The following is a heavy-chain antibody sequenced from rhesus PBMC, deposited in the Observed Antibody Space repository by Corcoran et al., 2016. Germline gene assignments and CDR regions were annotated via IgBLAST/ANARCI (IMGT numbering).Heavy chain of an antibody. Sequence: QVQLQESGPGLVKPSETLALTCVVSGGSISSSNWWSWIRQPPGKGLDWFGNNGGSTCSTYYNPPLKRRVTISTATSKYQLSLKLCSGTSADTAVYYCARTVLAAAGTTLDVWGRGVLVTVSS. CDR3: ARTVLAAAGTTLDV. V-gene: IGHV4-65*02. CDR2: NGGSTCST. CDR1: GGSISSSNW. D-gene: IGHD6-31*01. J-gene: IGHJ5-2*02.